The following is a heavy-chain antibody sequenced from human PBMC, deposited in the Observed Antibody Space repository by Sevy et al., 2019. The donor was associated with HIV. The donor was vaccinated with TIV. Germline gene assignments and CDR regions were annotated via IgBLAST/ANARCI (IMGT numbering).Heavy chain of an antibody. V-gene: IGHV1-2*02. Sequence: ASVKVSCKVSGSTFTAYYVHWLRQAPGQGLDWMGGFNPNTGATNFAKKFQARVTMTPGTSITTAYLGLSGLRFDDTAVYYCARMGDYFDTSGYYPLKYWGQGTLVTVSS. CDR2: FNPNTGAT. D-gene: IGHD3-22*01. J-gene: IGHJ4*02. CDR3: ARMGDYFDTSGYYPLKY. CDR1: GSTFTAYY.